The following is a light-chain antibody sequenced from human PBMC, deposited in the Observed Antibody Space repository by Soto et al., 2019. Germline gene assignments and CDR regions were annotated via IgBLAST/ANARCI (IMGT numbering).Light chain of an antibody. Sequence: EVVLTQSAGTVSLSPGERATLSYRASQSVTSNYLAWYQQKPGQAPRLLIYAASSRATGIPDRFSGSGSGTDFTLSISRLEPEDFAVYYCHQYGSSITWTFGQGTKVEIK. CDR3: HQYGSSITWT. CDR2: AAS. CDR1: QSVTSNY. J-gene: IGKJ1*01. V-gene: IGKV3-20*01.